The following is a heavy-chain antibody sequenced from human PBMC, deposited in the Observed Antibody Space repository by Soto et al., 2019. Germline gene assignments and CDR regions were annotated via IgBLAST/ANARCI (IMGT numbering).Heavy chain of an antibody. CDR3: ARVKENCSTTSCYKFFDF. CDR2: IIPMYGMP. V-gene: IGHV1-69*01. J-gene: IGHJ4*02. Sequence: PGQGLEWVGEIIPMYGMPNLAHRFQGRVTVTADESTSTVYMEVSSLRSEDTAIYYCARVKENCSTTSCYKFFDFWGQGTLVTVSS. D-gene: IGHD2-2*02.